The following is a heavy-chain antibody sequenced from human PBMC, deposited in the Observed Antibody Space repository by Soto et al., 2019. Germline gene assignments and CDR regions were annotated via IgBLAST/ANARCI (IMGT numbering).Heavy chain of an antibody. V-gene: IGHV3-33*01. Sequence: GGSLILSCEVSGFIFISYGMHWVRQAPGKGPEWVASIWPDGSDKFYVDSVKGRFSISRDNSRKTLYLEMNSLRVEDMAIFYCERGRLVVPPFAPRGRGTLVTVSS. CDR2: IWPDGSDK. D-gene: IGHD2-21*01. J-gene: IGHJ5*02. CDR1: GFIFISYG. CDR3: ERGRLVVPPFAP.